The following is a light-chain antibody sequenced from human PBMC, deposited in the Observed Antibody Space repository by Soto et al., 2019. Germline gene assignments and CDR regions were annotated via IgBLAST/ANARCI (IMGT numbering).Light chain of an antibody. CDR3: QQYNNWLWT. V-gene: IGKV3-15*01. CDR2: DAS. CDR1: QSVSRN. Sequence: EILMTQSPATLSVSLGERATLSCRASQSVSRNVAWYQQKPGKAPRLLIHDASTLTTGISVRFSGSGSGTDVTLTSSSLQSEDFAVYYCQQYNNWLWTFGQGTKVEIK. J-gene: IGKJ1*01.